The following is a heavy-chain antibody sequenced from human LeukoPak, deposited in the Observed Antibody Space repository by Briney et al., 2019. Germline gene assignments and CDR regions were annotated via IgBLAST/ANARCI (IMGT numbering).Heavy chain of an antibody. Sequence: GSLRLSCAASGFTVSTNYMTWVHQAPGKGLEWVSLIYSDGNTYYTDSVKGRFTISRDNSKNTLYLQMNSLRAEDTAMYYCAKCYGDYIRYFDYWGQGTLVTVSS. CDR2: IYSDGNT. V-gene: IGHV3-53*01. D-gene: IGHD4-17*01. CDR1: GFTVSTNY. J-gene: IGHJ4*02. CDR3: AKCYGDYIRYFDY.